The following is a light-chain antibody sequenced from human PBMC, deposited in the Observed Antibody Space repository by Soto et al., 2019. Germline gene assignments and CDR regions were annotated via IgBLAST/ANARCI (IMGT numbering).Light chain of an antibody. J-gene: IGKJ3*01. CDR1: QSVSSY. CDR3: QQRSSLPFT. CDR2: DAF. Sequence: EIVLTQSPATLSLSPGERATLSCRASQSVSSYLAWYQQKPGQAPRLLIYDAFNRATGIPARFSGSVSGTDLTLTIISLEPEDFAVYYCQQRSSLPFTFGPGTKVDI. V-gene: IGKV3-11*01.